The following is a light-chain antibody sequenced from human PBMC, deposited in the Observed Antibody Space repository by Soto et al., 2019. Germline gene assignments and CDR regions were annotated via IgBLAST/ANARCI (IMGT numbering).Light chain of an antibody. Sequence: HSALTQPASVSGSPGQSITISCTGTSSDVGGYNYVSWYQHHPGKAPKLMIYDVSNRPSGVSNRFSGSKSGNTASLTISGLQPEDEADYYCSSYTTSNTRQIVLGTGSKVTVL. CDR2: DVS. J-gene: IGLJ1*01. CDR3: SSYTTSNTRQIV. V-gene: IGLV2-14*03. CDR1: SSDVGGYNY.